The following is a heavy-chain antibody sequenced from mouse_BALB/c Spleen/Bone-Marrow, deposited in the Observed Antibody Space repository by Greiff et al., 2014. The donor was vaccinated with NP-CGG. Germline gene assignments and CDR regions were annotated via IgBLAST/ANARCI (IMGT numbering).Heavy chain of an antibody. Sequence: VQLKESGGGLVKPGGSLKLSCAASGFAFSSYDMSWVRQTPEKRLEWVAYISSGGGSTYYPDTVKGRFTISRDNAKNTLYLQMSSLKSEVTAMYYCAREVLRDYFDYWGQGTTLTVSS. CDR2: ISSGGGST. CDR3: AREVLRDYFDY. CDR1: GFAFSSYD. J-gene: IGHJ2*01. V-gene: IGHV5-12-1*01. D-gene: IGHD1-1*01.